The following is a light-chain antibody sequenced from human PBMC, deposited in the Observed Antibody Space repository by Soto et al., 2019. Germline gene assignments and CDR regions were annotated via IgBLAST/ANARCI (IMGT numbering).Light chain of an antibody. CDR1: QSVDSRF. Sequence: EIVLTQYPGSLSFSPGERATLSCRASQSVDSRFFAWYQQRPGQAPRLLIYGASRMATGIPDRFTGSGSGTDFTLTISGLEPEDFALYYCQRYDSAVTVGRGTKVEIK. J-gene: IGKJ1*01. CDR3: QRYDSAVT. V-gene: IGKV3-20*01. CDR2: GAS.